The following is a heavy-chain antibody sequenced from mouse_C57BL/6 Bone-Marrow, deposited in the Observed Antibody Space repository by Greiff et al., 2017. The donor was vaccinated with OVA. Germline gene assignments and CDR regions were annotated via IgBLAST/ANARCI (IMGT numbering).Heavy chain of an antibody. CDR1: GYTFTDYY. CDR2: INPNNGGT. D-gene: IGHD2-5*01. Sequence: EVQLQQSGPELVKPGASVKISCKASGYTFTDYYMNWVKQSHGKSLEWIGDINPNNGGTSYNQKFKGKATLTVDKSSSTAYMELRSLTSEDSAVYYCAKVYSNLYYYAMDYWGQGTSVTVSS. CDR3: AKVYSNLYYYAMDY. J-gene: IGHJ4*01. V-gene: IGHV1-26*01.